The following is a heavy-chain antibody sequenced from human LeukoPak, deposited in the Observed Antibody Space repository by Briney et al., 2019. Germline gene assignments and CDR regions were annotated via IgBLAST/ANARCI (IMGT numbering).Heavy chain of an antibody. Sequence: GGSLRVSCAAPGFTFSTYWMSWVRQAPGKGLEWVANIKQDGSEKNYVDSVEGRFTISRDNAKNSLYLQMNSLRAEDTAVYYCARSRYLDYWGQGTLVTVFS. CDR1: GFTFSTYW. CDR2: IKQDGSEK. V-gene: IGHV3-7*01. CDR3: ARSRYLDY. J-gene: IGHJ4*02.